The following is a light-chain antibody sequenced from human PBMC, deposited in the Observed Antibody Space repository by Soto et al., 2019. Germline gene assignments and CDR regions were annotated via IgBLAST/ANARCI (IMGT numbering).Light chain of an antibody. Sequence: QSVLTQPASVSGSPGQSITISCTGTSSDVGAYNYVSWYQHHPGKVPKLLIYEVTNRPSGVSDRFSGSKSGNTASLTISGRHSEAEADYYCSSKSDRSTIFVFGSRTKVTV. CDR3: SSKSDRSTIFV. CDR1: SSDVGAYNY. CDR2: EVT. V-gene: IGLV2-14*01. J-gene: IGLJ6*01.